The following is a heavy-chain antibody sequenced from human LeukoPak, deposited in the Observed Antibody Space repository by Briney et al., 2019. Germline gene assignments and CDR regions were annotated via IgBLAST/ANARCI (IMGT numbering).Heavy chain of an antibody. D-gene: IGHD3-22*01. CDR3: ARGAPSTYYDSSGYDFPFDI. CDR1: GGSISSSSYY. CDR2: IYYGGST. J-gene: IGHJ3*02. Sequence: PSETLSLTCTVSGGSISSSSYYWDWIRQPPGRGLEWIVNIYYGGSTYYNPSLKSRVTISVDTSKNQFSLKPSSVTASDTAVYYCARGAPSTYYDSSGYDFPFDIWGQGTMVTVSS. V-gene: IGHV4-39*01.